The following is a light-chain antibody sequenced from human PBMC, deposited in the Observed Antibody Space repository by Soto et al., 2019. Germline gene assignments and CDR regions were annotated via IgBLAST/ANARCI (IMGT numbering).Light chain of an antibody. V-gene: IGKV3-11*01. J-gene: IGKJ1*01. Sequence: EIVLTQSPATLSLSPGERATLSCRASQSVSSYLAWYQQKPGQAPRLLIYDASNRATGIPARFGGSRSGTEFTLTISSLQSEDFAVYYCQQFNNWPRTFGQGTKVDI. CDR2: DAS. CDR3: QQFNNWPRT. CDR1: QSVSSY.